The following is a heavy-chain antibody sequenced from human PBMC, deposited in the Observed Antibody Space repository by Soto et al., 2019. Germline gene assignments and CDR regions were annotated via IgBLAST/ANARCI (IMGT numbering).Heavy chain of an antibody. CDR2: IYYSGST. V-gene: IGHV4-31*03. CDR3: ARGSEVRGEVTP. D-gene: IGHD3-10*01. CDR1: GGSISSGGYY. Sequence: QVQLQESGPGLVKPSQTVSLTCTVSGGSISSGGYYWSWIRQHPGKGLEWIGYIYYSGSTYYNPSLKSRVTISVDTSKNQFSLKLSSVTAADTAVYYCARGSEVRGEVTPWGQGTLVTVSS. J-gene: IGHJ4*02.